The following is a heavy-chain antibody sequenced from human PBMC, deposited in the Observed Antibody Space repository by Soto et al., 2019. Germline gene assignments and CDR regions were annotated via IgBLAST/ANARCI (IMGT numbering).Heavy chain of an antibody. CDR3: ARGDYDFWSGSPDVKHYYGMDL. CDR1: GGTFSSYA. CDR2: IIPIFGTA. D-gene: IGHD3-3*01. V-gene: IGHV1-69*06. Sequence: ASSVKVSCKASGGTFSSYAISWVRQAPGEGLEWMGGIIPIFGTANYAQKFQGRVTITADKSTSTAYMELSSLRPEDTAVYYCARGDYDFWSGSPDVKHYYGMDLWGQGTKVTVSS. J-gene: IGHJ6*02.